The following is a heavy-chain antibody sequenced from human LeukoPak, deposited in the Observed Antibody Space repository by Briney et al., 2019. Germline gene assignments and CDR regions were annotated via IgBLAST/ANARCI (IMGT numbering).Heavy chain of an antibody. D-gene: IGHD2-2*01. Sequence: SSVNVSCKPSGGTFSSYAISWLRQAPGQGLECMGGIIPIFVTANYAQKFQRRVTITADESTRTAYMELSSLRSEDTAVYYCARATGPTSGHVDYWGQGTLVTVSS. CDR1: GGTFSSYA. J-gene: IGHJ4*02. CDR2: IIPIFVTA. V-gene: IGHV1-69*13. CDR3: ARATGPTSGHVDY.